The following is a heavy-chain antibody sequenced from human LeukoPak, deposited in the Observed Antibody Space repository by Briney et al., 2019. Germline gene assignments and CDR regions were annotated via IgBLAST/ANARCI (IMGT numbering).Heavy chain of an antibody. J-gene: IGHJ5*02. CDR2: INQSGDT. CDR3: ARVLGIALVPGASEDNYFDP. Sequence: PSETLSLTCGVYGGSFSDYFWTWIRQSPAKGLEWIGEINQSGDTDYNPSLKSRANISIDTSRSQFSLTFNSVTAADTAIYYCARVLGIALVPGASEDNYFDPWGQGTQVTVSS. D-gene: IGHD2-21*01. CDR1: GGSFSDYF. V-gene: IGHV4-34*01.